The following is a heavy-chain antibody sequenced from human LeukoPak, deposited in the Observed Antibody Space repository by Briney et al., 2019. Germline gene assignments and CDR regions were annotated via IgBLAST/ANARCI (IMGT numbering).Heavy chain of an antibody. CDR1: GFTFSSYG. Sequence: GGSLRLSCAASGFTFSSYGMHWVRQAPGKGLEWVAVISYDGSNKYYADSVKGRFTISRDNSKNTLYLQMNSLRAEDTAVYYCASLDYYDSSGYYPWFDPWGQGTLVTVSS. D-gene: IGHD3-22*01. CDR3: ASLDYYDSSGYYPWFDP. CDR2: ISYDGSNK. V-gene: IGHV3-30*19. J-gene: IGHJ5*02.